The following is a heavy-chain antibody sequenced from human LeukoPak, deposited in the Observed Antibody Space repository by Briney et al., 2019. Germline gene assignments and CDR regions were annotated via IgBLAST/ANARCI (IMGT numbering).Heavy chain of an antibody. V-gene: IGHV1-24*01. Sequence: ASVKVSCKVPGYMLTEVSIHWVRQAPGKGLEGMGSFDPDDGETIYAQRFQGRLSMTEVTSAATAYMELSSLRSEDTAVYFCAAERELISWGQGTLVTVSS. CDR1: GYMLTEVS. CDR2: FDPDDGET. D-gene: IGHD1-26*01. J-gene: IGHJ5*02. CDR3: AAERELIS.